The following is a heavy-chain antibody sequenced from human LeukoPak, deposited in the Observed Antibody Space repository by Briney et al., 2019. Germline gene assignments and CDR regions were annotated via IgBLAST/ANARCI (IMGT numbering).Heavy chain of an antibody. CDR2: ISGNGNT. CDR1: GGSFTNHF. J-gene: IGHJ4*02. D-gene: IGHD1-7*01. CDR3: ARDPGGTGTSDFDF. Sequence: SETLSLTCTVSGGSFTNHFWNWIRQPPGKGLEWIGEISGNGNTRYNPSLSSRVTISVDTSKNQFSLRLNSVTAADTAIYYCARDPGGTGTSDFDFWGQGTLVTVSS. V-gene: IGHV4-59*11.